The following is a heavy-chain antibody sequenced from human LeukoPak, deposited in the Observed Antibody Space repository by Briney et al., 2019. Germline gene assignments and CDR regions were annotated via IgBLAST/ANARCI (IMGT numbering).Heavy chain of an antibody. CDR3: AREHSYYDSSGYYYGSGYFDY. Sequence: PSETLSLTCTVSGGSIDSSSYYWGWIRQPPGKGLEWIGYIYYSGSTNYNPSLKSRVTISVDTSKNQFSLKLSSVTAADTAVYSCAREHSYYDSSGYYYGSGYFDYWGQGTLVAVSS. V-gene: IGHV4-61*01. CDR2: IYYSGST. CDR1: GGSIDSSSYY. D-gene: IGHD3-22*01. J-gene: IGHJ4*02.